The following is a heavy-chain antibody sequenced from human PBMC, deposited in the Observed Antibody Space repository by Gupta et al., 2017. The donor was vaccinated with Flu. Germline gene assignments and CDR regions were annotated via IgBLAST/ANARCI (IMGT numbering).Heavy chain of an antibody. CDR3: AKIPDFWSGWGYDY. V-gene: IGHV3-23*01. D-gene: IGHD3-3*01. Sequence: QAPGKGLEWVSAISGSGGSTYYADSVKGRFTISRDNSKNTLYLQMNSLRAEDTAVYYCAKIPDFWSGWGYDYWGQGTLVTVSS. CDR2: ISGSGGST. J-gene: IGHJ4*02.